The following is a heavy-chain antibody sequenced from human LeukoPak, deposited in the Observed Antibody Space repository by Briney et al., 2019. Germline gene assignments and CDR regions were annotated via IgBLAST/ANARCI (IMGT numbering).Heavy chain of an antibody. CDR1: GYIFTSYG. V-gene: IGHV1-18*01. D-gene: IGHD2-21*02. J-gene: IGHJ4*02. CDR2: ISAYNGNT. Sequence: ASVKVSCKASGYIFTSYGISWVRQAPGQGLEWMGWISAYNGNTNYAQKLQGRVTMTTDTSTSTAYMELRSLRSDDTAVYYCARVPPAYCGGDCYSGYWGQGTLVTVSS. CDR3: ARVPPAYCGGDCYSGY.